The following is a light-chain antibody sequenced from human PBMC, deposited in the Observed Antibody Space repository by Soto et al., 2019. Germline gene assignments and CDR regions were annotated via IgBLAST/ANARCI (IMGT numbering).Light chain of an antibody. J-gene: IGLJ1*01. V-gene: IGLV2-11*01. CDR2: DVS. CDR3: CSYAGTFYV. Sequence: QSALTQPRSVSGSPGQSVTISCTGTSSDFGGYNYVSWYQHHPGKAPKLMIYDVSERPSGVPDRCSGSKSGNTASLTISGLQAEDEADYYCCSYAGTFYVFATGTKVTVL. CDR1: SSDFGGYNY.